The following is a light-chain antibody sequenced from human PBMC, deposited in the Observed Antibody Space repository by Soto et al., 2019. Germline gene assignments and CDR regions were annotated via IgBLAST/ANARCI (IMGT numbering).Light chain of an antibody. Sequence: EIVLTQSPGTLSLSPGERATLSCRASQSVSSSLAWYQQKHGQAPRLLIYGTSNRATAIPDRFSGSGSGTDFTLTISRLEPEDFALYYCQQYGISPSTFGPGTKVEI. CDR1: QSVSSS. CDR3: QQYGISPST. V-gene: IGKV3-20*01. CDR2: GTS. J-gene: IGKJ1*01.